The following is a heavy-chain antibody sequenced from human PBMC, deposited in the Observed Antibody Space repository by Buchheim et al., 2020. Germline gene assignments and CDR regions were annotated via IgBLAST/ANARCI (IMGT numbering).Heavy chain of an antibody. CDR2: TYHSGST. CDR3: ARIPYYYYYGLDV. Sequence: QVQLQESGPGLVKPSGTLSLTCDVSGGSISSNYWWCWVRQPPGMGLVWFGETYHSGSTNYNPSLKSRVTISVAKSKNQFFLKLTSVTAADTAVYYCARIPYYYYYGLDVWGQGTT. CDR1: GGSISSNYW. V-gene: IGHV4-4*02. D-gene: IGHD2-21*01. J-gene: IGHJ6*02.